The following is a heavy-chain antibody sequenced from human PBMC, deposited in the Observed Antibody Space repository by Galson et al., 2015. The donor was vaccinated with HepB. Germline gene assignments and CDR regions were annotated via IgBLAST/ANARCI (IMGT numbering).Heavy chain of an antibody. D-gene: IGHD3-9*01. J-gene: IGHJ4*02. CDR1: GFTFRSYW. CDR2: INSDGSST. CDR3: ARTNHDILTGYYDDFDY. V-gene: IGHV3-74*01. Sequence: SLRLSCAASGFTFRSYWMHWVRQAPGKGLVWVSRINSDGSSTSYADSVKGRFTISRGNAENTLYLQMNSLRAEDTAVYYCARTNHDILTGYYDDFDYWGQGTLVTVSS.